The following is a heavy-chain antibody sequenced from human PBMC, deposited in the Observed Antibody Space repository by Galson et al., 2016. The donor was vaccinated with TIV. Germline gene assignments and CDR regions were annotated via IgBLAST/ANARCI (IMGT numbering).Heavy chain of an antibody. D-gene: IGHD3-10*01. CDR3: ARRSWELLWGWFDP. Sequence: QSGAEVKKPGESLKISCQGSGYPFTTYRIAWVRQVPGKGLEWMGVVYPGDSDTTYNPSFQGQVTTSADKSIRTAYLQWTSLKASDTAVYYCARRSWELLWGWFDPWGQGILVTVYS. J-gene: IGHJ5*02. CDR2: VYPGDSDT. CDR1: GYPFTTYR. V-gene: IGHV5-51*03.